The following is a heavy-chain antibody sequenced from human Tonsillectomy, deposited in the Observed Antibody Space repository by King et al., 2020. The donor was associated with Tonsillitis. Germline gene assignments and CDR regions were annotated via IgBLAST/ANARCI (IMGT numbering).Heavy chain of an antibody. CDR3: ARGLRYSLI. V-gene: IGHV4-34*01. J-gene: IGHJ3*02. Sequence: LQQWGAGLLKPSETLSLTCAVYGGSFSGYYWSWFRQPPGKGLEWIGEITQSGNTTYNPSLKVRVPISVDTSKTQFSLKLSSVTAADTAVYYCARGLRYSLIWGQGTMVTVSS. CDR2: ITQSGNT. D-gene: IGHD3-9*01. CDR1: GGSFSGYY.